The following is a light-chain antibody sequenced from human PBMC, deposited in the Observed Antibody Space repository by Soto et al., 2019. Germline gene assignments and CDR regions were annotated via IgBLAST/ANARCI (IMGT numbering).Light chain of an antibody. J-gene: IGKJ4*01. CDR2: DAS. CDR1: QSVSSY. Sequence: EIVLTQSPATLALSPGERATLSCRASQSVSSYLAWYQQKPGQAPRLLLYDASSRATGIPASFSGSGSGTDFTLTISRLDPEDFAVYYCQHRGNVPPALTFCGGTKVEIK. CDR3: QHRGNVPPALT. V-gene: IGKV3-11*01.